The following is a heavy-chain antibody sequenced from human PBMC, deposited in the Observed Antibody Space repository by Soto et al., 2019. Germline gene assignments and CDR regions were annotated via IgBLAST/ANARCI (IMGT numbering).Heavy chain of an antibody. V-gene: IGHV1-2*02. CDR3: ARVAGHKNARFDT. D-gene: IGHD1-1*01. CDR2: INPGSGVT. Sequence: ASVKVSCKAAGYSFTKYHMHWVRQAPGQGLEWMGWINPGSGVTNQAQKFQGRVTMTRDTSITTTYMELNSLTSDDTAVYYCARVAGHKNARFDTWGQGALVTVS. J-gene: IGHJ4*02. CDR1: GYSFTKYH.